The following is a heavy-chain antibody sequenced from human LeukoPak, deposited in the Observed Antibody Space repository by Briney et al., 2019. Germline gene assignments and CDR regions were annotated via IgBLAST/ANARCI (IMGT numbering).Heavy chain of an antibody. CDR1: GGSFSGYY. Sequence: SETLSLTCAVYGGSFSGYYWSWIRQPPGKGLEWIGYIYYSGGTNYNPSLKSRVTISVDTSKNQFSLKLSSVTAADTAVYYCARGPYYYDSSGYYYYFDYWGQGTLVTVSS. CDR2: IYYSGGT. J-gene: IGHJ4*02. D-gene: IGHD3-22*01. CDR3: ARGPYYYDSSGYYYYFDY. V-gene: IGHV4-59*01.